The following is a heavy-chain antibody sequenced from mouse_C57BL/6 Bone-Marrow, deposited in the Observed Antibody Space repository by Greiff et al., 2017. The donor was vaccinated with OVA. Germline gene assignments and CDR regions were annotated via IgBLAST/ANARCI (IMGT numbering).Heavy chain of an antibody. Sequence: VQLVESGPGLVQPSQSLSITCTVSGFSLTSYGVHWVRQSPGKGLEWLGVIWSGGSTDYNAAFISRLSISKDNSKSQVFFKMNSLQADDTAIYYCARKGKIYYSWFAYWGQGTLVTVSA. CDR3: ARKGKIYYSWFAY. D-gene: IGHD1-1*01. CDR2: IWSGGST. J-gene: IGHJ3*01. CDR1: GFSLTSYG. V-gene: IGHV2-2*01.